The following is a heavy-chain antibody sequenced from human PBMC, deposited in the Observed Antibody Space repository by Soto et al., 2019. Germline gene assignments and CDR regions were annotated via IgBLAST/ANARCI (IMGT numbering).Heavy chain of an antibody. CDR3: ARAGPGFCTNGVCWFDP. CDR1: GGSISSYY. J-gene: IGHJ5*02. D-gene: IGHD2-8*01. V-gene: IGHV4-59*12. CDR2: IYYYGST. Sequence: SETLSLTCTVSGGSISSYYWGWIRQPPGKGLEWIGYIYYYGSTNYNPSLKSRVTISIDRSKNQFSLNLSSVTAADTAVYYCARAGPGFCTNGVCWFDPWGQGTLVTVSS.